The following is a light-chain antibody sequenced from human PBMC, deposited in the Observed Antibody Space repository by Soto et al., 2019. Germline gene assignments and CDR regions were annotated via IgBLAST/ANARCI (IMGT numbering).Light chain of an antibody. CDR1: QDITNH. Sequence: DIQLTQSPSFVSASVGDRITITCRTSQDITNHLAWYQQKPGKAPNLLIYAAFTLHRGVPSRFSGSGSGAEFTLTISSLQPEDLATYYCQQLNSYPLTFGGGTKVEI. CDR3: QQLNSYPLT. V-gene: IGKV1-9*01. J-gene: IGKJ4*01. CDR2: AAF.